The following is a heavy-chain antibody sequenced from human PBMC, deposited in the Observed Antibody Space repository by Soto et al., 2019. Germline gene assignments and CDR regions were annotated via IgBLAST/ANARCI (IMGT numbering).Heavy chain of an antibody. J-gene: IGHJ4*02. D-gene: IGHD5-12*01. V-gene: IGHV4-39*01. CDR2: IYYSGST. Sequence: ILCVTWTVSGGSSSSTCYYFCLIRQPPGKGLEWIGSIYYSGSTYYNPSLKSRVTISVDTSKNQFSLKLSSVTAADTAVYYCARRAGRVATIGSYYFDYWGQGTLVTVSS. CDR1: GGSSSSTCYY. CDR3: ARRAGRVATIGSYYFDY.